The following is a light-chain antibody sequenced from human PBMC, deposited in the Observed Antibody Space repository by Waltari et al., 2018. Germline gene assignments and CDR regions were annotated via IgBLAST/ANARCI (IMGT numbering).Light chain of an antibody. CDR1: QSLLHSNGNTY. CDR3: MQALQTPYS. Sequence: DIVMTQTPLSLPATPGEPASISCRSSQSLLHSNGNTYLYWYLQKPGQPPRLLIYRVSNRFSGVPDRFSGSGSGTDFTLKISRVEAEDVGVYYCMQALQTPYSFGQGTKVEIK. V-gene: IGKV2-29*02. J-gene: IGKJ2*03. CDR2: RVS.